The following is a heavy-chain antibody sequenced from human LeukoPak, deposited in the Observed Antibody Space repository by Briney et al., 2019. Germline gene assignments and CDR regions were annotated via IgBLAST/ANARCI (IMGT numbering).Heavy chain of an antibody. V-gene: IGHV3-7*01. CDR3: ARDQTQSTWLRFLEPSDAFDI. Sequence: GGSLRLSCAASGFTFSSYSMSWVRQAPGKGLEWVANIKQDGSEKYYVDSVKGRFTISRDNAKNSLYLQMNSLRAEDTAVYYCARDQTQSTWLRFLEPSDAFDIWGQGTMVTVSS. D-gene: IGHD3-3*01. CDR1: GFTFSSYS. J-gene: IGHJ3*02. CDR2: IKQDGSEK.